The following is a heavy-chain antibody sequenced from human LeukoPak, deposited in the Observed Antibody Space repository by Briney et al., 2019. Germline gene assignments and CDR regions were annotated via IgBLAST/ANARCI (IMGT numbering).Heavy chain of an antibody. CDR1: GGSFSGYY. CDR3: ARDPTPSIVVVVAATPITAFDI. J-gene: IGHJ3*02. CDR2: INHSGST. Sequence: SETLSLTCTVSGGSFSGYYWSWIRQPPGKGLEWIGEINHSGSTNYNPSLKSRVTISVDTPKNQFSLKLSSVTAADTAVYYCARDPTPSIVVVVAATPITAFDIWGQGTMVTVSS. V-gene: IGHV4-34*01. D-gene: IGHD2-15*01.